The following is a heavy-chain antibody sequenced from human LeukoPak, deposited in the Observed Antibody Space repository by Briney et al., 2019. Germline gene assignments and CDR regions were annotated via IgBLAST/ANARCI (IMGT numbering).Heavy chain of an antibody. CDR2: INPNSGGT. J-gene: IGHJ4*02. CDR1: GYTFTAYY. CDR3: ARQGIAVAGGGVGFDY. V-gene: IGHV1-2*02. D-gene: IGHD6-19*01. Sequence: ASVKVSCKASGYTFTAYYIHWVRQAPGQGLEWMGWINPNSGGTNYAQKFQGRVTMTRDTSISTAYMELCRLRSDDTAVCYCARQGIAVAGGGVGFDYWGQGTLVTVSS.